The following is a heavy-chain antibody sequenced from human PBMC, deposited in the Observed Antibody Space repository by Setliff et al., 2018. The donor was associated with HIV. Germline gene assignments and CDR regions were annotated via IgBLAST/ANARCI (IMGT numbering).Heavy chain of an antibody. J-gene: IGHJ3*01. V-gene: IGHV3-23*01. CDR2: ITGSGGTI. CDR1: GFSFRSYA. D-gene: IGHD4-17*01. Sequence: PGGSLRLSCVASGFSFRSYAMTWVRQAPGKGLEWVSVITGSGGTIYQTDSVRGRFTVSRDNSKNTLYLQMNNLRDEDTAVYYCAKDPNGDYVGAFDSWGPGTMVTVSS. CDR3: AKDPNGDYVGAFDS.